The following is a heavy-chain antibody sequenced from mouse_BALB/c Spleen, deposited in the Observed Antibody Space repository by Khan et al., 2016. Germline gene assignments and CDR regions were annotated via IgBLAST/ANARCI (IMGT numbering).Heavy chain of an antibody. CDR3: AGVGNYRYDGFAY. J-gene: IGHJ3*01. CDR2: TWAGGSR. Sequence: QVQLKESGPGLVAPSQSLSITCIVSGLSLTHYGVHWGRQPPGKGLEWPGITWAGGSRNYNSALISRLSTSKDNSKSQASLKMNSSLTDDTAMYYYAGVGNYRYDGFAYWGEGALVTVSA. V-gene: IGHV2-9*02. D-gene: IGHD2-14*01. CDR1: GLSLTHYG.